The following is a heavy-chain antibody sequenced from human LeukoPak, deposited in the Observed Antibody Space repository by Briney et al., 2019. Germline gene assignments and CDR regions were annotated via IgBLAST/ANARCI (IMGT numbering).Heavy chain of an antibody. CDR2: IYYSGST. CDR1: GGSLSGYY. V-gene: IGHV4-59*01. J-gene: IGHJ4*02. CDR3: ARTPSAFGGVIVQFDY. Sequence: SETLSLTCAVYGGSLSGYYWSWIRQPPGKGLEWIGYIYYSGSTNYNPSLKSRVTISVDTSKNQFSLKLSSVTAADTAVYYCARTPSAFGGVIVQFDYWGQGTLVTVSS. D-gene: IGHD3-16*02.